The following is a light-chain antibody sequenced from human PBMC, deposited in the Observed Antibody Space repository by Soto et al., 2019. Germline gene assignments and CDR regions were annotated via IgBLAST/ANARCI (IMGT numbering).Light chain of an antibody. CDR3: QQYGSSPRT. J-gene: IGKJ1*01. CDR2: GAS. Sequence: EIVSTQSPGTLSLSPGERATLSCRASQRVSSIYLAWYQQKPGQAPRLLIYGASSSATGITDRFSGSGSGTDLILTISRLEPEDFEVYYFQQYGSSPRTFVQGTKVESK. CDR1: QRVSSIY. V-gene: IGKV3-20*01.